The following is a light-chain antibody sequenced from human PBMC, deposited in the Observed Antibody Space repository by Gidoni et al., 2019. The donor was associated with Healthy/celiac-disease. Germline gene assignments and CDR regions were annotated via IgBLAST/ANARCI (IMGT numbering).Light chain of an antibody. CDR1: QSVSSSY. J-gene: IGKJ2*01. V-gene: IGKV3-20*01. Sequence: EIVLTQSPGTLSLSPGERATLSCRASQSVSSSYLAWYQQKPGQAPRLLIYGASSRATGIPDRFSGSGSGTDFTLTISRLEPEYFAVYYCQQYGSSPPYTFXQXTKLEIK. CDR3: QQYGSSPPYT. CDR2: GAS.